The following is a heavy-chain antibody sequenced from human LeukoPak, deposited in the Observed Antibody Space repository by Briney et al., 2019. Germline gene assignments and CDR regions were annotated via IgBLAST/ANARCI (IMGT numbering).Heavy chain of an antibody. D-gene: IGHD3-9*01. J-gene: IGHJ3*02. Sequence: GGSLRLSCAVSGFTASNAWMSWVRQAPGKGLEWIGHIKSKTDGGTTDYAAPVKGRFTISRDDSKNTLYLQVNSLKIEDTAVYYCITPFRYGAFDIWGQGTTVTVSS. V-gene: IGHV3-15*01. CDR2: IKSKTDGGTT. CDR1: GFTASNAW. CDR3: ITPFRYGAFDI.